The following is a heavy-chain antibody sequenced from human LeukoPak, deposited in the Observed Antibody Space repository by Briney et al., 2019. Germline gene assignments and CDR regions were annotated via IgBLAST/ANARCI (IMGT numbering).Heavy chain of an antibody. CDR1: GGSISSGGYY. Sequence: SETLSLSCTVSGGSISSGGYYWSWVRQNPGKGLAWIGYIYYSGSTYYNPSLKSRVTISVDTSKNQFSLKLSSVTSADTAVYFCAYNRNFALDNWGQGTLVSVSS. CDR3: AYNRNFALDN. V-gene: IGHV4-31*03. D-gene: IGHD1-14*01. CDR2: IYYSGST. J-gene: IGHJ4*01.